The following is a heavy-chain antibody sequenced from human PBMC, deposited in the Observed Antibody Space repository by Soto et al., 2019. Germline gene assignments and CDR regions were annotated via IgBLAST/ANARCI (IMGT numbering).Heavy chain of an antibody. CDR1: GFTFRNYG. J-gene: IGHJ4*02. CDR3: ARWRRGHYGFYFDH. V-gene: IGHV3-33*01. Sequence: QVQLVESGGGVVQPGRSLRLSCVASGFTFRNYGMLWVRQAPGKGLEWVAVIQDDGSKKYYADSMKGRFTISRDNSKDTQYLQMDSLRAEDTAVYYCARWRRGHYGFYFDHWGLGTLVTVSS. D-gene: IGHD4-17*01. CDR2: IQDDGSKK.